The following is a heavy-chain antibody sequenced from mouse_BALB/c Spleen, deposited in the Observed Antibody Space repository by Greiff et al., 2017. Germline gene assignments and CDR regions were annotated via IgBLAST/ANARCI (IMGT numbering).Heavy chain of an antibody. CDR2: ISNGGGST. CDR1: GFTFTSYT. Sequence: DVMLVESGGGLVQPGGSLKLSCAASGFTFTSYTMSWVRQTPEKRLEWVAYISNGGGSTYYPDTVKGRFTISRDNAKNTLYLQMSSLKSEDTAMYYCARQEKFYYAMDYWGQGTSVTVSS. CDR3: ARQEKFYYAMDY. J-gene: IGHJ4*01. V-gene: IGHV5-12-2*01.